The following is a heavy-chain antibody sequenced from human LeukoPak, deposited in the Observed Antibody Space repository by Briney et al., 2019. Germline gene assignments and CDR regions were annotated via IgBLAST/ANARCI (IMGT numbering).Heavy chain of an antibody. CDR3: AKAPEYCSSPSCYETLGNSPSAGGY. J-gene: IGHJ4*02. Sequence: GGSLRLSCTASRFTFSNYAMSWVRQAPGKGLEWVSAIKGSGSHTYYADSVKGRFTISRDNSKNTLYLQMNSLRVEDTAIYYCAKAPEYCSSPSCYETLGNSPSAGGYWGQGSLVTVSS. D-gene: IGHD2-2*01. V-gene: IGHV3-23*01. CDR1: RFTFSNYA. CDR2: IKGSGSHT.